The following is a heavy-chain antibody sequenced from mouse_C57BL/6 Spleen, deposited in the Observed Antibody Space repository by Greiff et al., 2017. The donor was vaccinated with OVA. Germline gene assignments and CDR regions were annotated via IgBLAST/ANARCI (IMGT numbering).Heavy chain of an antibody. D-gene: IGHD1-1*01. J-gene: IGHJ2*01. Sequence: EVQLQESGPELVKPGASVKISCKASGYSFTGYYMNWVKQSPEKSLEWIGEINPSTGGTTYNQKFKAKATLTVDKSSSTAYMQLKSLTSEDSAVYYCARKLRRDYFDYWGQGTTLTVSS. CDR3: ARKLRRDYFDY. CDR1: GYSFTGYY. CDR2: INPSTGGT. V-gene: IGHV1-42*01.